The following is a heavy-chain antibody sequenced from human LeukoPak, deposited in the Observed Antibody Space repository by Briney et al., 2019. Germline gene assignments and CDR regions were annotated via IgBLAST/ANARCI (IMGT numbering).Heavy chain of an antibody. D-gene: IGHD3-22*01. Sequence: GGSLRLSCAASGFTFSSYWMSWVRQAPGKGLEWVSSISSSSSYIYYADSVKGRFTISRDNAKNSLYLQMNSLRAEDTAVYYCARDFNYYDSSGSLYWGQGTLVTVSS. J-gene: IGHJ4*02. V-gene: IGHV3-21*01. CDR2: ISSSSSYI. CDR1: GFTFSSYW. CDR3: ARDFNYYDSSGSLY.